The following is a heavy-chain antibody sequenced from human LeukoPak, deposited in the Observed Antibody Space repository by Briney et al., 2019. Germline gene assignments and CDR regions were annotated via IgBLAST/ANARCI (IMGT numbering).Heavy chain of an antibody. J-gene: IGHJ6*02. Sequence: ASVKVSCKASGYTFTSYGISWVRQAPGQGLEWMGWINPNSGGTNYAQKFQGWVTMTRDTSISTAYMELSRLRSDDTAVYYCARDGGHYYYGMDVWGQGTTVTVSS. CDR3: ARDGGHYYYGMDV. V-gene: IGHV1-2*04. CDR2: INPNSGGT. CDR1: GYTFTSYG. D-gene: IGHD3-16*01.